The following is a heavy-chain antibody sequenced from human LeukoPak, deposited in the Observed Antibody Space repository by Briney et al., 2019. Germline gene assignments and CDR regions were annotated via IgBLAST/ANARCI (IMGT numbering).Heavy chain of an antibody. J-gene: IGHJ5*02. Sequence: SETLSLTCTVSGGSISSSSYYWGWIRQPPGKGLEWIGSIYYSGSTYYNPSLKSRVTISVDTSKNQFSLKLSSVTAADTAVYYCARRGSGWYRNWFDPWGQGTLATVSS. V-gene: IGHV4-39*01. CDR2: IYYSGST. CDR1: GGSISSSSYY. CDR3: ARRGSGWYRNWFDP. D-gene: IGHD6-19*01.